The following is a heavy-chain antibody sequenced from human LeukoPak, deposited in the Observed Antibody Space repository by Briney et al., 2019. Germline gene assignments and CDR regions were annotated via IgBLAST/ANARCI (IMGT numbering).Heavy chain of an antibody. CDR1: GFAVNSNF. Sequence: GGSLRLSCAVSGFAVNSNFINWVRQAPGKGLEWVSVIHTGGSTYYADSVKGRFIISRDNSKNSVYLQMNSLRAEDTAVYYCARVSVIAATYGMDVWGQGTTVTVSS. V-gene: IGHV3-66*01. J-gene: IGHJ6*02. CDR2: IHTGGST. D-gene: IGHD6-13*01. CDR3: ARVSVIAATYGMDV.